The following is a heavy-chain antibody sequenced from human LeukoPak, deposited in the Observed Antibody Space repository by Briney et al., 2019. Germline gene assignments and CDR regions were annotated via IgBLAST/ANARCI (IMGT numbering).Heavy chain of an antibody. CDR1: GGSISSGSYY. CDR2: IYYSGST. CDR3: ARGWLRFTRDAFDI. D-gene: IGHD5-12*01. Sequence: SETLSLTCTVSGGSISSGSYYWSWIRQPAGKGLEWIGYIYYSGSTNYNPSLKSRVTISVDTSKNQFSLRLSSVTAADTAVYYCARGWLRFTRDAFDIWGQGTMVTVSS. V-gene: IGHV4-61*10. J-gene: IGHJ3*02.